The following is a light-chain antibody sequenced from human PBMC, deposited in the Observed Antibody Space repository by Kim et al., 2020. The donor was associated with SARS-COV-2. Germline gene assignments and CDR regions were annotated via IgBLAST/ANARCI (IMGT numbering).Light chain of an antibody. CDR3: QQYNSVYT. CDR2: DAS. CDR1: QSISSW. J-gene: IGKJ2*01. Sequence: ASVGDRVTITCRASQSISSWLAWYQQKPGKAPNLLIYDASSLESGVPSRFSGSGSGTEFTLTISSLQPDDFATYYCQQYNSVYTFGQGTKLEI. V-gene: IGKV1-5*01.